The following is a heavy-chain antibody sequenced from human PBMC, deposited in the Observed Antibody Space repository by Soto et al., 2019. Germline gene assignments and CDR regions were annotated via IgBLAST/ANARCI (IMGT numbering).Heavy chain of an antibody. CDR3: ARVRGNYYDSSGYYSGEYYFDY. D-gene: IGHD3-22*01. J-gene: IGHJ4*02. V-gene: IGHV4-59*01. CDR1: GGSISSYY. CDR2: IYYSGST. Sequence: QVQLQESGPGLVKPSETLSLTCTVSGGSISSYYWSWIRQPPGKGLEWIGYIYYSGSTNYNPSLTSRVTISVDTSKNQFSLKLSSVTAADTAVYYCARVRGNYYDSSGYYSGEYYFDYWGQGTLVTVSS.